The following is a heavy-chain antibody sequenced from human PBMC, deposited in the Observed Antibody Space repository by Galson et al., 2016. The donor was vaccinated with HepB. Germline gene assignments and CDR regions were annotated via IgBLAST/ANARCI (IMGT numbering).Heavy chain of an antibody. J-gene: IGHJ4*02. V-gene: IGHV3-7*03. CDR2: IKEDGSST. Sequence: SLRLSCAASGFTFSRSWMTWVRQAPGRGLEWLANIKEDGSSTNHVDSVKGRFTISRDNAKTSLYLQMNSLRAEDTAVYYCARVHISGRGPFFDYWGQGIPVTVSS. CDR1: GFTFSRSW. D-gene: IGHD5-12*01. CDR3: ARVHISGRGPFFDY.